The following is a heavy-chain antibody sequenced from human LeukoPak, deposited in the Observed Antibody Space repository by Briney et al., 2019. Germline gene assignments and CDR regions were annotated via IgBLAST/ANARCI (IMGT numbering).Heavy chain of an antibody. D-gene: IGHD4-17*01. CDR1: GVSISSSNSY. V-gene: IGHV4-39*07. CDR3: ARLSTVTTSFDY. CDR2: IYYSGNT. Sequence: SETLSLTCTVSGVSISSSNSYWGWIRQPPGKGLEWIGSIYYSGNTYYNASLKSRVTISIDTSKNQFSLKLSSVTAADTAVYYCARLSTVTTSFDYWGQGTLVTVSS. J-gene: IGHJ4*02.